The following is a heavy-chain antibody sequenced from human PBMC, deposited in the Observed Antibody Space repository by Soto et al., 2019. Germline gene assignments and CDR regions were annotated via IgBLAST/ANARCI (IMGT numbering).Heavy chain of an antibody. CDR3: AKDYYDYVWGSHPLDY. CDR2: ISYDGSNK. CDR1: GFTFSSYG. V-gene: IGHV3-30*18. J-gene: IGHJ4*02. Sequence: GGSLRLSCAASGFTFSSYGMHWVRQAPGKGLEWVAVISYDGSNKYYADSVKGRFTISRDNSKNTLYLQMNSLRAEDTAVYYCAKDYYDYVWGSHPLDYWGQGTLVTVSS. D-gene: IGHD3-16*01.